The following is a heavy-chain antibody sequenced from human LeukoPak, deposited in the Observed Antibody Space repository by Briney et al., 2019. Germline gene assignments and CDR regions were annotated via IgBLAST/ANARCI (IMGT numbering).Heavy chain of an antibody. Sequence: GGSLRLSCAASRFTFSNAWMSWVRQAPGKGLEWVGRIKSKTDGGTTDYAAPVKGRFTISRDDSKNTLYLQMNSLKTEDTAVYYCTTAPGPPIAVAGIWVDYWGQGTLVTVSS. CDR3: TTAPGPPIAVAGIWVDY. D-gene: IGHD6-19*01. V-gene: IGHV3-15*01. CDR1: RFTFSNAW. J-gene: IGHJ4*02. CDR2: IKSKTDGGTT.